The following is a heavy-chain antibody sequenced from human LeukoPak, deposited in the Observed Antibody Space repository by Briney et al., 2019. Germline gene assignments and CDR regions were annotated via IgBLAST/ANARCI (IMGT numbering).Heavy chain of an antibody. J-gene: IGHJ4*02. D-gene: IGHD3-22*01. CDR1: GFTFDDYA. CDR3: AKDAIFPRYSSGYYHYFDY. Sequence: QTGGSLRLSCAASGFTFDDYAMHWVRQAPGKGLEWVSGISWNSGSIGYADSVKGRFTISRDNAKNSLYPQMNSLRAEDTALYYCAKDAIFPRYSSGYYHYFDYWGQGTLVTVSS. CDR2: ISWNSGSI. V-gene: IGHV3-9*01.